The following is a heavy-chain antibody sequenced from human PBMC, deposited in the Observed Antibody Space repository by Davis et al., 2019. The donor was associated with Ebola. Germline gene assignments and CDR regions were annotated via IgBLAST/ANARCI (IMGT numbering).Heavy chain of an antibody. V-gene: IGHV4-4*07. Sequence: PSETLSLTCTVSGGSISSYYWSWIRQPAGKGLEWIGHIYTSGSTNYNPSLKSRVTMSVDTSKNQFSLKLSSVTAADTAVYYCARESTVTYHDAFDIWGQGTMVTVSS. J-gene: IGHJ3*02. CDR1: GGSISSYY. CDR2: IYTSGST. CDR3: ARESTVTYHDAFDI. D-gene: IGHD4-11*01.